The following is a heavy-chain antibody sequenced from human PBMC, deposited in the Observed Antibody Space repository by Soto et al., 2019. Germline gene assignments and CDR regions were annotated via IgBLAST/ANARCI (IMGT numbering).Heavy chain of an antibody. J-gene: IGHJ4*02. Sequence: GSLRLSCSASGFTFSNYAIHWVRQAPGKGLEYVSAISSNGGNTYYADSVNVRFSISRDNSKDTMYLQMGSLRAEDMAVYYCARGLQDSGYDYWGSYYFDYWGQGT. V-gene: IGHV3-64*02. CDR2: ISSNGGNT. CDR1: GFTFSNYA. D-gene: IGHD5-12*01. CDR3: ARGLQDSGYDYWGSYYFDY.